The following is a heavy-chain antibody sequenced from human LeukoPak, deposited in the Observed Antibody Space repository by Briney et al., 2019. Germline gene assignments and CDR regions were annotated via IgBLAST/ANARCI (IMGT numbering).Heavy chain of an antibody. CDR1: GFTFSGYD. CDR2: ISSDGINK. D-gene: IGHD4/OR15-4a*01. V-gene: IGHV3-30*18. Sequence: GRSLRLSYAASGFTFSGYDIHWVRQAPGKGLEWVALISSDGINKYFADSVKGRFTISTDNSKNTLYLQMNSLRPEDTAVYYCAKCCPMDVWGQGTTVTVSS. J-gene: IGHJ6*02. CDR3: AKCCPMDV.